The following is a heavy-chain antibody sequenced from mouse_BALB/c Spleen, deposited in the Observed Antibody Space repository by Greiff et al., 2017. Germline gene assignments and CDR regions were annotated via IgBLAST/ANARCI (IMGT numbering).Heavy chain of an antibody. V-gene: IGHV1-53*01. CDR1: GYTFTSYY. J-gene: IGHJ4*01. CDR2: INPSNGGT. Sequence: QVQLQQPGAELVKPGASVKLSCKASGYTFTSYYLYWVKQRPGQGLEWIGGINPSNGGTNFNEKLKSKATLTEDKSSRTAYMQISSLTYEDSEVYCCTRGGGNGSCAMDYWGQGTSVTVSS. CDR3: TRGGGNGSCAMDY. D-gene: IGHD1-1*01.